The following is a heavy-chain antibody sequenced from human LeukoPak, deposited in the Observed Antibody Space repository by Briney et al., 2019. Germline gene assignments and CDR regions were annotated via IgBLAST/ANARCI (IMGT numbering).Heavy chain of an antibody. V-gene: IGHV4-4*07. D-gene: IGHD6-13*01. J-gene: IGHJ6*03. Sequence: PSETLSLTCTVSGGSISSYYWSWIRQPAGKGLEWIGRIYTSGSTNYNPSLKSRVTMSVDTSKSQFSLKLSSVTAADTAVYYCARDLAAGSTHHYYYYYYMDVWGKGTTVTISS. CDR3: ARDLAAGSTHHYYYYYYMDV. CDR1: GGSISSYY. CDR2: IYTSGST.